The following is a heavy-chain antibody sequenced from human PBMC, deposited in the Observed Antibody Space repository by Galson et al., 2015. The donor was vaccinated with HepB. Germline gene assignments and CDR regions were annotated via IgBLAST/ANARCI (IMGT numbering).Heavy chain of an antibody. CDR2: IKQDGSEQ. Sequence: SLRLSCAASGFSFSNYWMSWVRQAPGKGLEWVANIKQDGSEQYYADSVKGRFTISRDNAKNSLYLQMNSLRAEDTAVYYCAREQCRSVSSLFDYWGQGALVTVSS. CDR1: GFSFSNYW. J-gene: IGHJ4*02. D-gene: IGHD6-19*01. CDR3: AREQCRSVSSLFDY. V-gene: IGHV3-7*03.